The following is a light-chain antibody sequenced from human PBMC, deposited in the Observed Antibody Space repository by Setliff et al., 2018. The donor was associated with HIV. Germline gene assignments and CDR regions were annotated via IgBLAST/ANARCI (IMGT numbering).Light chain of an antibody. CDR3: SSYTSSSTDIYV. CDR1: SSDVGGYNY. J-gene: IGLJ1*01. V-gene: IGLV2-14*01. CDR2: EVT. Sequence: QSVLAQPASVSGSPGQSITISCTGTSSDVGGYNYVSWYQQHPGKAPKLMIYEVTNRPSGVSNRFSGSKFGNTASLTISGLQADDEADYYCSSYTSSSTDIYVFGTGTKLTVL.